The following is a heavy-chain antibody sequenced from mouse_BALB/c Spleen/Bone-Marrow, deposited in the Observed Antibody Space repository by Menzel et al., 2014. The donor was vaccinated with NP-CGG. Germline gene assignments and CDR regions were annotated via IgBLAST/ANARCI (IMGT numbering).Heavy chain of an antibody. CDR2: INPSNGRT. D-gene: IGHD2-14*01. CDR3: ARGGRYDERTWSAY. J-gene: IGHJ3*01. Sequence: VKLMESGAELVKPGASVKLSCKASGYTFTSYWMHWVKQRPGQGLEWIGEINPSNGRTNYNEKFKSKATLTVDKSSSTAYMQLSSLTSEDSAVYYCARGGRYDERTWSAYWGQGTLVTVSA. V-gene: IGHV1S81*02. CDR1: GYTFTSYW.